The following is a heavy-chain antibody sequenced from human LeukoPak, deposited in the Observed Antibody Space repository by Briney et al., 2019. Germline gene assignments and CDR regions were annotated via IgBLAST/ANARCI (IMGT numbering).Heavy chain of an antibody. J-gene: IGHJ4*02. V-gene: IGHV1-8*01. CDR2: MNPNSGNT. Sequence: ASVKVSCKASGYTFTSSDINWVRQATGQGLEWMGRMNPNSGNTGYAQKFQGRVTMTRNTSISTAYMEPSSLRSEDTAVYYCARVHPVRGVSDFDYWGQGTLVTVSS. CDR1: GYTFTSSD. CDR3: ARVHPVRGVSDFDY. D-gene: IGHD3-10*01.